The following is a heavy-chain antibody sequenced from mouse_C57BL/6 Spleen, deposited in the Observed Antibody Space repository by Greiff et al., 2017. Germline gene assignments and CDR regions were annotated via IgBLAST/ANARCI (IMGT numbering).Heavy chain of an antibody. J-gene: IGHJ2*01. CDR3: ARHESDDGYFDY. CDR2: FYPGSGSI. Sequence: QVQLQQSGAELVKPGASVKLSCKASGYTFTEYTIHWVKQRPGQGLEWIGWFYPGSGSIKYNEKFKDKATLTADKSSSAAYMELSSLTSEDSAVYFCARHESDDGYFDYWGKGTTLTVSS. V-gene: IGHV1-62-2*01. D-gene: IGHD2-3*01. CDR1: GYTFTEYT.